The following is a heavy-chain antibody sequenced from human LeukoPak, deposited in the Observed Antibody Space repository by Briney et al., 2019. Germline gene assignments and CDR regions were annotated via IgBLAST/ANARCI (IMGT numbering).Heavy chain of an antibody. D-gene: IGHD3-16*02. CDR3: ARERIMITFGGVIVTPSYFDY. V-gene: IGHV4-31*02. J-gene: IGHJ4*02. CDR1: GGSISSGGYY. Sequence: SETLSLTCTVSGGSISSGGYYWSWIRQRPGKGLEWIGYIYYSGSTYYNPCLKSRVTISVDTSKNQFSLKLSSVTAADSAVYYCARERIMITFGGVIVTPSYFDYWGQGTLVTVSS. CDR2: IYYSGST.